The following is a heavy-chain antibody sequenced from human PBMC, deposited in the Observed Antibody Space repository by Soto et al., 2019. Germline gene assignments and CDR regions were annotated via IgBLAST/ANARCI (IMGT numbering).Heavy chain of an antibody. CDR1: GFTFSSYA. D-gene: IGHD5-12*01. CDR3: AKDFVVATTFDY. J-gene: IGHJ4*02. Sequence: EVQLLESGGGLVQPGGSLRLSCAASGFTFSSYAMSWVRQAPGKGLEWVSAVSGSGGSTYYADSVKGRFTISRDNSKNTLYLQMNSLRAEDTAVYYCAKDFVVATTFDYWGQGTLVTVSS. V-gene: IGHV3-23*01. CDR2: VSGSGGST.